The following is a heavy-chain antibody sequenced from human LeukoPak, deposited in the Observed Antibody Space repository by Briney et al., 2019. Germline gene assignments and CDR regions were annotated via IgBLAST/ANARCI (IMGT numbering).Heavy chain of an antibody. J-gene: IGHJ6*04. V-gene: IGHV4-39*07. CDR3: ARGQYYDFWSGYFLDV. Sequence: SETLSLTCTVSGGSISSSSCYWGWIRQLPGKGLEWIGSIYYSGSTYYNPSLKSRVTISVDTSKNQFSLKLSSVTAADTAVYYCARGQYYDFWSGYFLDVWGKGTTVTVSS. D-gene: IGHD3-3*01. CDR1: GGSISSSSCY. CDR2: IYYSGST.